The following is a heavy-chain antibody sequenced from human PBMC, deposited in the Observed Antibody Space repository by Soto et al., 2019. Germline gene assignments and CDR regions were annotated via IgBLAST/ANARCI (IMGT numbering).Heavy chain of an antibody. CDR1: GGTFSSYA. V-gene: IGHV1-69*05. CDR3: ARVLDGIVVVPAAMVRALGY. D-gene: IGHD2-2*01. Sequence: SVKVSCKASGGTFSSYAISWVRQAPGQGLEWMGWIIAINGTANYAQKFQGRVTITRDTSASTAYMELSSLRSEDTAVYYCARVLDGIVVVPAAMVRALGYWGQGTLVTVSS. CDR2: IIAINGTA. J-gene: IGHJ4*02.